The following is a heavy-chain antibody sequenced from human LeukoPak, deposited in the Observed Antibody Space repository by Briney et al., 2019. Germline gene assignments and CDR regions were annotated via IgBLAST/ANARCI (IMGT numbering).Heavy chain of an antibody. Sequence: PSETLSLTCTVPGYSISSGYYWGWIRQPPGKGLEWIGSIYHSGSTYYNPSLKSRVTISVDTSKNHFSLKLSSVTAADTAVYYCARVREYCTNVPCFYFDYWGQGTLVTVSS. CDR3: ARVREYCTNVPCFYFDY. D-gene: IGHD2-8*01. CDR2: IYHSGST. J-gene: IGHJ4*02. V-gene: IGHV4-38-2*02. CDR1: GYSISSGYY.